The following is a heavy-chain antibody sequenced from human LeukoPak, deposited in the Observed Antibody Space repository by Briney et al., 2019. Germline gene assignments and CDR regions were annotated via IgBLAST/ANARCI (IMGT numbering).Heavy chain of an antibody. D-gene: IGHD4-23*01. CDR2: IYTSGST. V-gene: IGHV4-61*02. Sequence: SQTLSLTCTVSGGSISSGSYYWSWIRQPAGKGLEWIGRIYTSGSTNYNPSLKSRVTISVDTSKNQFSLQLNSVTPEDTAVYYCARVTTSRYGGNSDAPGGLFFDYWGQGTLVTVSS. CDR3: ARVTTSRYGGNSDAPGGLFFDY. CDR1: GGSISSGSYY. J-gene: IGHJ4*02.